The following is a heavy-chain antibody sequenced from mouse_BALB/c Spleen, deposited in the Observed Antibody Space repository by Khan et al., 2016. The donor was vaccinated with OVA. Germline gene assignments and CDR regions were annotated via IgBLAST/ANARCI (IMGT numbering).Heavy chain of an antibody. D-gene: IGHD1-1*01. Sequence: VQLQQSGPELVKPGASVKISCKASGYSFTGYFMNWVMQSHGKSLEWIGRINPHIGETFYNQKFKGKATLTVDESSSIAHMELRSLASEDSAVYYCARIYRSDFDYWGQGTTLTVSS. CDR3: ARIYRSDFDY. CDR2: INPHIGET. CDR1: GYSFTGYF. J-gene: IGHJ2*01. V-gene: IGHV1-20*02.